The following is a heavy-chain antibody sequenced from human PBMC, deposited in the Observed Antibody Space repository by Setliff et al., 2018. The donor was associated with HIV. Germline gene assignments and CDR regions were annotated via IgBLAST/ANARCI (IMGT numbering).Heavy chain of an antibody. CDR2: IYYSGST. Sequence: PSETLSLTCTVSGVSISSTNYYWGWIRQPPGKGLEWIGPIYYSGSTYYNPSLKSRVTISVDTSKNQFSLKLSSVTAADTAVYSCARHSPTYCSGTSCYDNWFDPWGQGTLVTVSS. CDR3: ARHSPTYCSGTSCYDNWFDP. D-gene: IGHD2-2*01. J-gene: IGHJ5*02. CDR1: GVSISSTNYY. V-gene: IGHV4-39*01.